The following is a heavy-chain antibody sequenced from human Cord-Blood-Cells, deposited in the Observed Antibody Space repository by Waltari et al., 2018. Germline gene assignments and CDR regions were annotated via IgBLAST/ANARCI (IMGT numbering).Heavy chain of an antibody. CDR2: RYHSGSP. CDR3: ARVGMTIFGVVTSYNWFDP. J-gene: IGHJ5*02. D-gene: IGHD3-3*01. V-gene: IGHV4-4*02. CDR1: GGSISSSNW. Sequence: QVQLQESGPGLVKPSGTLSLTCAVYGGSISSSNWWSWVRQPPGKGLEWIGQRYHSGSPNYNPSLKSRVTISVDKSKNQFSLKLSYVTAADTAVYYCARVGMTIFGVVTSYNWFDPWGQGTLVTVSS.